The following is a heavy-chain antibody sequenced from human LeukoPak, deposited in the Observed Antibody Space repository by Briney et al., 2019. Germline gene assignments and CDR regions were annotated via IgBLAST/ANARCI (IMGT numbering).Heavy chain of an antibody. CDR1: GFTFDDYG. J-gene: IGHJ4*02. CDR2: INWNGGST. CDR3: ARVGGGYSYGPPDY. Sequence: GGSLRLSCAASGFTFDDYGMSWVRQAPGKGLEWVSGINWNGGSTGYADSVKGRFTISRDNAKNSLYLQMNSLRAEDTALYYCARVGGGYSYGPPDYWGQGTLVTVSS. V-gene: IGHV3-20*04. D-gene: IGHD5-18*01.